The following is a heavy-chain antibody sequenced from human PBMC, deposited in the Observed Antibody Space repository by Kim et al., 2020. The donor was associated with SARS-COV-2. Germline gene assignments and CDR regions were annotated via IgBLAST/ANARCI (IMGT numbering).Heavy chain of an antibody. Sequence: GGSLRLSCAASGFTFDDYGMSWVRQAPGKGLEWVSGINWNGGSTGYADSVKGRFTISRDNAKNSLYLQMNSLRAEDTASYYCARDIAVAGTPVYYFDYWGQGTLVTVSS. V-gene: IGHV3-20*04. CDR1: GFTFDDYG. CDR3: ARDIAVAGTPVYYFDY. D-gene: IGHD6-19*01. CDR2: INWNGGST. J-gene: IGHJ4*02.